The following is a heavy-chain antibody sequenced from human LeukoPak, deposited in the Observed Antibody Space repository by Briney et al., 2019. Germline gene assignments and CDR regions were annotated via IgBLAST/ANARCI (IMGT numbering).Heavy chain of an antibody. J-gene: IGHJ4*02. CDR3: ARDHTTTVRGAPSY. D-gene: IGHD3-10*01. CDR2: INPNSGGT. V-gene: IGHV1-2*02. Sequence: ASVKVSCKASGYTFTGYYMHWVRQAPGQGLEWMGWINPNSGGTNYAQKFQGRVTMARDTSISTAYMELSRLRSDDTAVYYCARDHTTTVRGAPSYWGQGTLVTVSS. CDR1: GYTFTGYY.